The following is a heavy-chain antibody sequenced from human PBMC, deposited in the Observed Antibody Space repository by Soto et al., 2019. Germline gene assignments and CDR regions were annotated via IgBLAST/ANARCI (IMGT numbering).Heavy chain of an antibody. CDR1: GFTFSSYA. D-gene: IGHD2-21*02. CDR2: ISGSGGSP. CDR3: AKARGSYCGGDCYSYSDY. V-gene: IGHV3-23*01. Sequence: EVQLLESGGGLVQPGGSLRLSCAASGFTFSSYALSWVRQAPGQGLEWVSAISGSGGSPYYADSVKGRFTISRDNAKNTLNLQMNSLRAEDTAVYYCAKARGSYCGGDCYSYSDYGGQGTLVTVST. J-gene: IGHJ4*02.